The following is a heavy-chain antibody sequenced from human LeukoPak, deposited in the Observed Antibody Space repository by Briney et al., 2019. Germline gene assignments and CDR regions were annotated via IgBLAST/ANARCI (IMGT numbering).Heavy chain of an antibody. Sequence: GSPRLSCAASGFTFSSYDMSWVRQAPGKGLVWVSRINSDGSSTSYADSVKGRFTISRDNAKNTLYLQMNSLRAEDTAVYYCARDPGYSYSGGLFDPWGQGTLVTVSS. CDR1: GFTFSSYD. V-gene: IGHV3-74*01. D-gene: IGHD5-18*01. J-gene: IGHJ5*02. CDR2: INSDGSST. CDR3: ARDPGYSYSGGLFDP.